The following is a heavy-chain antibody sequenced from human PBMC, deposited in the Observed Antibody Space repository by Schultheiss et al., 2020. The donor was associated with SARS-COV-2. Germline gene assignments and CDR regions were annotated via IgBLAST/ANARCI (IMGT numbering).Heavy chain of an antibody. V-gene: IGHV4-59*12. J-gene: IGHJ4*02. D-gene: IGHD2-21*02. CDR2: IYYSGST. CDR1: GGSISSYY. CDR3: ARAYCGGDCYLDY. Sequence: SQTLSLTCTVSGGSISSYYWSWIRQPPGKGLEWIGSIYYSGSTYYNPSLKSRVTISVDTSKNQFSLKLSSVTAADTAVYYCARAYCGGDCYLDYWGQGTLVTVSS.